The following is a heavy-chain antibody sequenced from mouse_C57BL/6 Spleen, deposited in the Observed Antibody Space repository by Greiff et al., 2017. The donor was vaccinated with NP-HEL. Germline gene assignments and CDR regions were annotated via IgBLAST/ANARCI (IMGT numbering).Heavy chain of an antibody. V-gene: IGHV1-64*01. J-gene: IGHJ4*01. CDR3: ARSGLRQDYYAMDY. Sequence: VQLQQPGAELVKPGASVKLSCKASGYTFTSYWMHWVKQRPGQGLVWIGMIHPNSGSTNYNEKFKSKATLTVDKSSSTAYMQLCSLTSEDSAVYYCARSGLRQDYYAMDYWGQGTSVTVSS. CDR2: IHPNSGST. D-gene: IGHD2-4*01. CDR1: GYTFTSYW.